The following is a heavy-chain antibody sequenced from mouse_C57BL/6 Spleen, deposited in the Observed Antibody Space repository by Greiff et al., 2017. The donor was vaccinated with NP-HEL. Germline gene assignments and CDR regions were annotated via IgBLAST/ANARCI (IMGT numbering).Heavy chain of an antibody. J-gene: IGHJ2*01. D-gene: IGHD3-2*02. V-gene: IGHV2-9-1*01. CDR2: IWTCGRT. Sequence: QVQLKQSGPGLVAPSQSLSTTCTVSGLSLTSYAISWVRQPPGKGLEWLGVIWTCGRTNYNLAPKSSLSISKDNSKSKVFLKMNSLQTDDTARYYCARKVPNSSGNYFDYWGQGTTLTVAS. CDR3: ARKVPNSSGNYFDY. CDR1: GLSLTSYA.